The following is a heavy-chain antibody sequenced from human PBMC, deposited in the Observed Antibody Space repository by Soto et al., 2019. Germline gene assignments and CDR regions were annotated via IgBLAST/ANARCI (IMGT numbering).Heavy chain of an antibody. D-gene: IGHD1-26*01. CDR2: TYYRSKWNY. CDR1: VDIVSNKGAT. Sequence: SQTLSLTCAISVDIVSNKGATWNCVRLSPSRGLEWLGRTYYRSKWNYDYAISVKSRISINPDTSKNQFSLQLNSVTPEDTAVYYCARDPPDFNSGLDYWGQGTVVTVSS. CDR3: ARDPPDFNSGLDY. V-gene: IGHV6-1*01. J-gene: IGHJ4*02.